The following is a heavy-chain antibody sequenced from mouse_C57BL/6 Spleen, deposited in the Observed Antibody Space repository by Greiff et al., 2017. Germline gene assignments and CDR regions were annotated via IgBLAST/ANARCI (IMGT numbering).Heavy chain of an antibody. D-gene: IGHD2-3*01. CDR3: AREGDDGYYAWFAY. CDR2: ISDGGSYT. J-gene: IGHJ3*01. V-gene: IGHV5-4*01. CDR1: GFTFSSYA. Sequence: EVQLQESGGGLVKPGGSLKLSCAASGFTFSSYAMSWVRQTPEKRLEWVATISDGGSYTYYPDNVKGRFTISRDNAKNNLYLQMSHLKSEDTAMYYCAREGDDGYYAWFAYWGQGTLVTVSA.